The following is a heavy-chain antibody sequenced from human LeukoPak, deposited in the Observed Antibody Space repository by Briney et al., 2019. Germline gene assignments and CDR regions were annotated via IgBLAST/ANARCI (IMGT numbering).Heavy chain of an antibody. CDR3: AKDGFPGDSSGYYYAD. CDR1: GFTFDDYA. D-gene: IGHD3-22*01. CDR2: ISWNSGSI. V-gene: IGHV3-9*01. J-gene: IGHJ4*02. Sequence: GGSLRLSCAASGFTFDDYAMHWVRQAPGKGLEWVSSISWNSGSIGYADSVKGRFTISRDNAKNSLYLQMNSLRAADTALYYCAKDGFPGDSSGYYYADWGQGTLVTVSS.